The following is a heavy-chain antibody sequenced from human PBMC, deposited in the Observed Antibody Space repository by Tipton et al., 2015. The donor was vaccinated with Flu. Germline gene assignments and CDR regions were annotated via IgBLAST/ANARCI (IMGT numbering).Heavy chain of an antibody. CDR2: IIPIFGTA. CDR1: GGTFSSYA. Sequence: QLVQSGAEVKKPGSSVKVSCKASGGTFSSYAISWVRQAPGQGLEWMGGIIPIFGTANYAQKFQGRVTITADESTSTAYMELSSLGSEATAVYYCAGSIAAAGSHAFDIWGQGTMVTVSS. CDR3: AGSIAAAGSHAFDI. D-gene: IGHD6-13*01. V-gene: IGHV1-69*01. J-gene: IGHJ3*02.